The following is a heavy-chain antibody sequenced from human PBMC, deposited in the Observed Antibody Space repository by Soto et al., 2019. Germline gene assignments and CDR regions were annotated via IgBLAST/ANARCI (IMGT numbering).Heavy chain of an antibody. CDR3: ATRGRMDFGVVTCDY. Sequence: QVQLQESGPGLVKPSETLSLTCTVSGRSISSYYWSWIRQPPGKGLEWIGYIYYSGSPNYNPSLHGQDTRSVATSKNQFSLRLSSVTAADPAVYNCATRGRMDFGVVTCDYWGQGPLVTVSS. CDR1: GRSISSYY. CDR2: IYYSGSP. J-gene: IGHJ4*02. D-gene: IGHD3-3*01. V-gene: IGHV4-59*08.